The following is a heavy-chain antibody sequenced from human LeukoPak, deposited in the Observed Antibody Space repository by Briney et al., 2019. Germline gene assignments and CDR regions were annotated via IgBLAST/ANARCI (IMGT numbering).Heavy chain of an antibody. V-gene: IGHV4-39*01. D-gene: IGHD3-22*01. CDR1: GGSISSGGYY. Sequence: SETLSLTCTVSGGSISSGGYYWGWIRQPPGKGLEWIGSIYYSGSTYYNPSLKSRVTISVDTSKNQFSLKLSSVTAADTAVYYCATELYYYDSSCYYGPYYFDYWGQGTLV. J-gene: IGHJ4*02. CDR2: IYYSGST. CDR3: ATELYYYDSSCYYGPYYFDY.